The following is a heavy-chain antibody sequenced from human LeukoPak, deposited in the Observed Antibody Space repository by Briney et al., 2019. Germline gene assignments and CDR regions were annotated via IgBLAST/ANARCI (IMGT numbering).Heavy chain of an antibody. J-gene: IGHJ4*02. CDR2: IIPIFGTA. CDR3: ARGQFGELLYHDY. D-gene: IGHD3-10*01. Sequence: SSVKVSCKASRGTFSSYAISWVRQAPGQGLEWMGRIIPIFGTANYAQKFQGRVTITTDESTSTAYMELSSLRSEDTAVYYCARGQFGELLYHDYWGQGTLVTVSS. V-gene: IGHV1-69*05. CDR1: RGTFSSYA.